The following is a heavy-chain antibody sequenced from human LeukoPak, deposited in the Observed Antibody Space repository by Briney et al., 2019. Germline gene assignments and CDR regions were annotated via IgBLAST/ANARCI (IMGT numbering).Heavy chain of an antibody. D-gene: IGHD2/OR15-2a*01. J-gene: IGHJ4*02. CDR1: GFTFSGYW. CDR2: IKQDGIEK. CDR3: ARACNRSACPYYFDS. Sequence: GGSLRLSCAASGFTFSGYWMSWVRQAPGKGLEWVANIKQDGIEKYHVDSVKGRFTISRDNAKNSLDLQMNSLRAEDTAVYYYARACNRSACPYYFDSWGQGTLVTVSS. V-gene: IGHV3-7*03.